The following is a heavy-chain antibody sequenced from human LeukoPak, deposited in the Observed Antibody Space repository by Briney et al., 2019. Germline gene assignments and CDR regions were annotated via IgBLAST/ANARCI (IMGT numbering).Heavy chain of an antibody. CDR3: ARQGGDGYKADAFDI. Sequence: GESLMISCKGSGYSFTSYWIGWVRQMPGKGLEWMGIIYPGDSDTRYSPSFQGQVTISADKSISTAYLQWSSLKASDTAMYYCARQGGDGYKADAFDIWGQGTMVTVSS. J-gene: IGHJ3*02. CDR1: GYSFTSYW. V-gene: IGHV5-51*01. CDR2: IYPGDSDT. D-gene: IGHD5-24*01.